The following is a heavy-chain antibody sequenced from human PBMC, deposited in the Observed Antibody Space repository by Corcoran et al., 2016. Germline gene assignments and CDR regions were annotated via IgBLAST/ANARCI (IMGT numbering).Heavy chain of an antibody. J-gene: IGHJ5*02. Sequence: LVESGGGVVQPGGSLRLSCVVSGFTFSNYNMNWVRQAPGKGLEWISYISTSSMTIYYADSVKGRFNISRDNAQNSLYLQMNSLRAEDTAVYYCARAGYGSGSYVPNWFDPWGQGTLVTVSS. CDR2: ISTSSMTI. CDR1: GFTFSNYN. D-gene: IGHD3-10*01. CDR3: ARAGYGSGSYVPNWFDP. V-gene: IGHV3-48*04.